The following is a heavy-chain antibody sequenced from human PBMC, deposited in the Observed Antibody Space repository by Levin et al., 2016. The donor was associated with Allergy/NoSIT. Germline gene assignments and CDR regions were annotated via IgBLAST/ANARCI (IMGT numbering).Heavy chain of an antibody. D-gene: IGHD4-17*01. J-gene: IGHJ5*02. CDR3: ARGRAVTTGTGWFDP. CDR2: INHSGST. Sequence: SETLSLTCAVYGGSFSGYYWSWIRQPPGKGLEWIGEINHSGSTNYNPSLKSRVTISVDTSKNQFSLKLSSVTAADTAVYYCARGRAVTTGTGWFDPWGQGTLVTVSS. CDR1: GGSFSGYY. V-gene: IGHV4-34*01.